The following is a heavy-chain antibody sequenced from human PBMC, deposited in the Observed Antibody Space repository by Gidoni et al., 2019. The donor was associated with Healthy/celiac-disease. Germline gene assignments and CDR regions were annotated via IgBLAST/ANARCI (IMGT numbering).Heavy chain of an antibody. V-gene: IGHV4-34*01. CDR2: INHSGST. J-gene: IGHJ5*02. CDR1: GASFRGYY. Sequence: VQLQPWCAGLLQPSATPSRTCAVFGASFRGYYWSWIRQPPGKGLEWIGEINHSGSTNYNPSLKSRVNISVDTSKNQFSLKLSSVTAADTAVYYCARGFLAVRGRTRNWFDPWGQGTLVTVSS. D-gene: IGHD3-10*01. CDR3: ARGFLAVRGRTRNWFDP.